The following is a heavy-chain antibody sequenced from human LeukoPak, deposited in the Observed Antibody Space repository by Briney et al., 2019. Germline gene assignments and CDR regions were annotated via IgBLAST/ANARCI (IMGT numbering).Heavy chain of an antibody. V-gene: IGHV3-23*01. J-gene: IGHJ1*01. CDR2: ISASGDRT. Sequence: PGGSLRLSCAASGFIFSNYVMSWVRQAPGEGLEWVSGISASGDRTYYADSVKGRFTISRDNSKNTLYLQMSSLRAEDTAIYYCAKDLPKITIFGALQHWGQGTLVTVSS. CDR3: AKDLPKITIFGALQH. CDR1: GFIFSNYV. D-gene: IGHD3-3*01.